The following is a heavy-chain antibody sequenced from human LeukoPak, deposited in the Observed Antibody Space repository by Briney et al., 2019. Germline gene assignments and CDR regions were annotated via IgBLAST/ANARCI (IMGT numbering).Heavy chain of an antibody. CDR3: ARGVVSGGYDMHGWFDP. CDR1: GYTFTSYY. Sequence: GASVKVSCKASGYTFTSYYMHWVRQAPGQGLEWMGIINPSGGSTSYAQKFQGRVTMTRDTSTSTVYMELSSLRSEDTAVYYCARGVVSGGYDMHGWFDPWGQGTLVTVSS. V-gene: IGHV1-46*01. D-gene: IGHD2-2*01. J-gene: IGHJ5*02. CDR2: INPSGGST.